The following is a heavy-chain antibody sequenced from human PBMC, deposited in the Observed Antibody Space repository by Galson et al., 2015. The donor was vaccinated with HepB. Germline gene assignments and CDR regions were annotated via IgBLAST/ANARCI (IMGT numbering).Heavy chain of an antibody. J-gene: IGHJ6*02. V-gene: IGHV1-2*02. D-gene: IGHD5-18*01. CDR2: INPNSGGT. Sequence: SVKVSCKASGYTFTGYYLHWVRQAPGQGLEWMGWINPNSGGTNNAQKLQGRVTMTRDTSISTAYMELSRLRSDDTAVYYCARDLDVGGDSYGLIPTIYYYGMDVWGQGTTVTVSS. CDR3: ARDLDVGGDSYGLIPTIYYYGMDV. CDR1: GYTFTGYY.